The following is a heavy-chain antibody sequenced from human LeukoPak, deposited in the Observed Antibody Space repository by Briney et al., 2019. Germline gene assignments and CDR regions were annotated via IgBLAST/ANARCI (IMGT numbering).Heavy chain of an antibody. CDR2: INHSGST. Sequence: SETLSLTCAVNGGSFSGYFWSWIRQPPGRGLKWIGEINHSGSTYYNASLKSRITISVDTSKRQFSLRMNSVTAADTAVYFCAGYYSSIYGMDVWGQGTSVTVSS. V-gene: IGHV4-34*01. D-gene: IGHD3-3*01. CDR3: AGYYSSIYGMDV. J-gene: IGHJ6*02. CDR1: GGSFSGYF.